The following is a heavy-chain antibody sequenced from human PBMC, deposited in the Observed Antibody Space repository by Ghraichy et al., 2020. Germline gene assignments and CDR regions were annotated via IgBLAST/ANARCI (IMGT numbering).Heavy chain of an antibody. J-gene: IGHJ2*01. CDR1: GGSISSYY. D-gene: IGHD2-15*01. CDR2: IYTSGST. Sequence: SETLSLTCTVSGGSISSYYWSWIRQPAGKGLEWIGRIYTSGSTNYNPSLKSRVTMSVDTSKNQFSLNLTSMTAADTAVYYCARSRAAADWYFDLWGRGTLGTVSS. V-gene: IGHV4-4*07. CDR3: ARSRAAADWYFDL.